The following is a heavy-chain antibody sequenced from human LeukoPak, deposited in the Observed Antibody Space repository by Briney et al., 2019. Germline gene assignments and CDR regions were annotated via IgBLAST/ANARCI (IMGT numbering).Heavy chain of an antibody. Sequence: SETLSLTCAVYGGSFSGYYWSWIRQPPGKGLEWIGEINHSGSTNYNPSLKSRVTISVDTSKNQFSLKLSSVTAADTAVYYCAGVVDYDLHWFDPWGQGTLVTVSS. J-gene: IGHJ5*02. D-gene: IGHD4-17*01. V-gene: IGHV4-34*01. CDR3: AGVVDYDLHWFDP. CDR1: GGSFSGYY. CDR2: INHSGST.